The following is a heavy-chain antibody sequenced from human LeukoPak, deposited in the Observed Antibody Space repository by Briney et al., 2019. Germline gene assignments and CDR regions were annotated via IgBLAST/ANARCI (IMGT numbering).Heavy chain of an antibody. CDR3: ARGGYYYDSSGYLNYFDY. J-gene: IGHJ4*02. Sequence: GASVKVSCNASGYSFTSYAYNWVRQAPGQGLEWMGWISAYDGGTKYAQDLQGRVTMTTDTSTRTAYMELTRLTSDDTAVYYCARGGYYYDSSGYLNYFDYWGQGTLVTVSS. V-gene: IGHV1-18*01. CDR1: GYSFTSYA. D-gene: IGHD3-22*01. CDR2: ISAYDGGT.